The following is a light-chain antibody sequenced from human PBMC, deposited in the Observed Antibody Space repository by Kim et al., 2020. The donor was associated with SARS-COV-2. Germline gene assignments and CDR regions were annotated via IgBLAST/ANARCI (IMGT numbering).Light chain of an antibody. CDR2: QDS. CDR3: QAWDSSTFYV. J-gene: IGLJ1*01. Sequence: VSPGQTASITCSGDKSGDKYACWYQQKPGQSPVLVIYQDSKRPSGIPERFSGSNSGNTATLTISGTQAMDEADYYCQAWDSSTFYVFGTGTKVTVL. V-gene: IGLV3-1*01. CDR1: KSGDKY.